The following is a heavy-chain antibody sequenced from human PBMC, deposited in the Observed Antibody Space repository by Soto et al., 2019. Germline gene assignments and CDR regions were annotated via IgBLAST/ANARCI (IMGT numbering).Heavy chain of an antibody. CDR3: ARRAPDNWFDP. V-gene: IGHV4-59*08. J-gene: IGHJ5*02. CDR2: IYYSGST. Sequence: SETLSLTCTVSCGSISSYYWSWIRQPPGKGLEWIGYIYYSGSTNYNPSLKSRVTISVDTSKNQFSLKLSSVTAADTAVYYCARRAPDNWFDPWGQGTLVTVSS. CDR1: CGSISSYY.